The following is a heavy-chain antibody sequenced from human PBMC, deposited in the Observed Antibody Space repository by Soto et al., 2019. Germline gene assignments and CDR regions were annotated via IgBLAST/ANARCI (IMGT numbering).Heavy chain of an antibody. CDR2: ISLYSDGT. D-gene: IGHD2-2*01. Sequence: SVKVSCKTSGYTFSNYGITWVRQAPGQPLEWLGWISLYSDGTNYAQKFQGRVSMTTDTSTTTAYMELRSLRSDDTAVYYCARVVPGAEAWFGTWGQGTLVTVSS. V-gene: IGHV1-18*01. CDR3: ARVVPGAEAWFGT. CDR1: GYTFSNYG. J-gene: IGHJ5*02.